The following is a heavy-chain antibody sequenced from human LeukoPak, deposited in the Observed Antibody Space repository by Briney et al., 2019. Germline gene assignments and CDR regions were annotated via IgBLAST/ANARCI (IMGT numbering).Heavy chain of an antibody. CDR2: INTNTGNP. V-gene: IGHV7-4-1*02. D-gene: IGHD6-13*01. CDR3: APSPGQQQLAHYFDF. J-gene: IGHJ4*02. CDR1: GYTFTSYA. Sequence: GASVKVSCKASGYTFTSYAMKWVRQAPGQGLEWMGWINTNTGNPTYAQGFTGRFVFSLDTSVSTAYLQISSLKAEDTAVYYCAPSPGQQQLAHYFDFWGQGTLVTVSS.